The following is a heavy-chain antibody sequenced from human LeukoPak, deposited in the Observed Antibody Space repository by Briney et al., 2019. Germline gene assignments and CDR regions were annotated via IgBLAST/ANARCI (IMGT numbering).Heavy chain of an antibody. J-gene: IGHJ4*02. CDR3: TTVGSSRYYYYFDY. CDR1: GFTFNHAW. Sequence: GGSRRLSCAASGFTFNHAWMNWVRQAPGKGLEWVGRIKSKTDGATTEYAAPVKGRFTISRDDSKNTLYLQMNSLKTEDTAVYYCTTVGSSRYYYYFDYWGQGSLVTVSS. V-gene: IGHV3-15*01. CDR2: IKSKTDGATT. D-gene: IGHD3-22*01.